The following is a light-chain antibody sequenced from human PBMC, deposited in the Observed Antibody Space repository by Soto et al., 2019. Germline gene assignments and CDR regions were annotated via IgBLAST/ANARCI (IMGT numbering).Light chain of an antibody. CDR1: SSNIGAGYD. Sequence: QSVLTQPPSVSGAPGQRVTISCTGSSSNIGAGYDVHWYQQLPGTAPKLLIYGNSNRPSGVPDRFSGSKSGTSASLAITGLQAEDEADYCCQSYDSSLSASEVFGGGTKLTVL. CDR3: QSYDSSLSASEV. V-gene: IGLV1-40*01. CDR2: GNS. J-gene: IGLJ3*02.